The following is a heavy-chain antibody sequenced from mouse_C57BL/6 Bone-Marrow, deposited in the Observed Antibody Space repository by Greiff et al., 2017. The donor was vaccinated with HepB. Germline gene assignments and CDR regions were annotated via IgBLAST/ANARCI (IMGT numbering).Heavy chain of an antibody. CDR1: GFTFTDYY. CDR3: ARHSYDDYAMDY. Sequence: EVKLVESGGGLVQPGGSLSLSCAASGFTFTDYYMSWVRQPPGKALEWLGFIRNKANGYTTEYSASVKGRFTISRDNSQSILYLQMNALRAEDSATDYCARHSYDDYAMDYWGQGTSVTVSS. V-gene: IGHV7-3*01. CDR2: IRNKANGYTT. D-gene: IGHD2-3*01. J-gene: IGHJ4*01.